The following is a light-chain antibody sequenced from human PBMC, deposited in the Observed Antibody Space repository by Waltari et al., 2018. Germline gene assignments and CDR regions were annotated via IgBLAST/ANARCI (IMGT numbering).Light chain of an antibody. Sequence: QPVLTQPPSASASLGASVTLTSTLSSGSSTYTVDWYQQRPGKGPRFVMRVGTGGIVGSKGDGIPDRFSVLGSGLNRYLTIKNIQEEDESDYHCGADHGSGSNPWVFGGGTKLTVL. J-gene: IGLJ3*02. CDR1: SGSSTYT. CDR3: GADHGSGSNPWV. CDR2: VGTGGIVG. V-gene: IGLV9-49*01.